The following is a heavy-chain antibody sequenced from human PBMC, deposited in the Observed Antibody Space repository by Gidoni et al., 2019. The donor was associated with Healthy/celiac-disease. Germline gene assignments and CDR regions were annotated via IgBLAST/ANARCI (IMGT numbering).Heavy chain of an antibody. D-gene: IGHD3-10*01. CDR2: ISGSGGST. Sequence: EVQLLESGGGLVQPGGSLRLSCAAYGFTFSSDAMSWVRQAPGKGLEWVSAISGSGGSTYYADSVKGRFTISRDNSKNTLYLQMNSLRAEDTAVYYCAKTYGSGSYYNVPPDYFDYWGQGTLVTVSS. CDR3: AKTYGSGSYYNVPPDYFDY. CDR1: GFTFSSDA. V-gene: IGHV3-23*01. J-gene: IGHJ4*02.